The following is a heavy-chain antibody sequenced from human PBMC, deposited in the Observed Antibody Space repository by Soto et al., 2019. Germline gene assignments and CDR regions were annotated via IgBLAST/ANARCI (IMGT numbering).Heavy chain of an antibody. CDR3: ARGVLH. V-gene: IGHV4-31*03. D-gene: IGHD3-16*01. J-gene: IGHJ4*02. CDR2: IYYSGST. Sequence: QVQLQESGPGLVKPSQTLSLTCTVSGGSISSGGYYWSWIRQHPGKGLEWIGSIYYSGSTYYNPSPXRXLTIPVDTSKNQFSLKLSSVTAADTAVYYCARGVLHWGQGTLVTVSS. CDR1: GGSISSGGYY.